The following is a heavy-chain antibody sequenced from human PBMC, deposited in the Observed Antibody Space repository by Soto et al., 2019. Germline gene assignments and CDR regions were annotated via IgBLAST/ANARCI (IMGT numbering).Heavy chain of an antibody. CDR2: INAGYGNT. V-gene: IGHV1-3*05. CDR1: GYTFSSYA. J-gene: IGHJ4*02. D-gene: IGHD3-22*01. Sequence: QVQLVQSGAEEKRPGVSVRVSSTAPGYTFSSYAIHWVRQAPGQRLEWMGWINAGYGNTKYSQKFQGRLTITRDTSASTVYMELSSLRSEDTAVYYCARIVYDSSGYNRYFDYWGQGTLVTVSS. CDR3: ARIVYDSSGYNRYFDY.